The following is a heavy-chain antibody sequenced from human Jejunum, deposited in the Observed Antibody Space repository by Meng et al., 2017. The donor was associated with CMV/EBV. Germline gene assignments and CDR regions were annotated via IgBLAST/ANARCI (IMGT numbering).Heavy chain of an antibody. CDR1: GGSISSGDYF. Sequence: SGGSISSGDYFWSWIRQSPGKGLGWIGCIYSSGNTYYTPSLKSRLIISIDTSKTQFSLKLNSLTAADTAVYYCARGGSSGWYDWYFDLWGLGTLVTVSS. CDR2: IYSSGNT. CDR3: ARGGSSGWYDWYFDL. J-gene: IGHJ2*01. V-gene: IGHV4-30-4*01. D-gene: IGHD6-19*01.